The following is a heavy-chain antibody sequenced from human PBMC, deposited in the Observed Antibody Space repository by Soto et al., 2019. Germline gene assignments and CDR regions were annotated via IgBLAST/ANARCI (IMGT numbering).Heavy chain of an antibody. D-gene: IGHD3-10*01. Sequence: EVQLLESGGGLVQPGGSRRLSFAASGFTFSDYGFSWVRQAPGKGLEWVSGISGGSTYYADAVKGRFIISRDNSKSTLFLEMASLRVEDTGVYYCTKDSGWTSADWGQGTLVTVSS. CDR3: TKDSGWTSAD. CDR2: ISGGST. V-gene: IGHV3-23*01. J-gene: IGHJ4*02. CDR1: GFTFSDYG.